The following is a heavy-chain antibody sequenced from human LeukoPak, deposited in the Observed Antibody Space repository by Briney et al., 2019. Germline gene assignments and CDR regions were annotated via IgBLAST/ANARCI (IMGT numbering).Heavy chain of an antibody. D-gene: IGHD5-18*01. CDR1: GFTASSNN. J-gene: IGHJ6*02. Sequence: ASLRPSCSASGFTASSNNMGWVRPARGKGLEGVSVIYSGGSTYYADSVKGRFTISTDNSKNTLYLQMNRLRAEDTAVYYCARDNGYSYGLPGRDYYYYFDMDGWGHGTTVTVSS. V-gene: IGHV3-66*01. CDR2: IYSGGST. CDR3: ARDNGYSYGLPGRDYYYYFDMDG.